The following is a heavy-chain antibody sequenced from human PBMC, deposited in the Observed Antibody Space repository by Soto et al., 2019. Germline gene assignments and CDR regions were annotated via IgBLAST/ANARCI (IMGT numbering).Heavy chain of an antibody. CDR2: ISSNGGTT. V-gene: IGHV3-64*01. CDR3: VRRVSGNYDY. Sequence: EVQLAESGGGMVQPGGSLRLSCVASGFTLSSYDMHWVRQAPGKGLEYVSSISSNGGTTYYGNAVKGRFTISRAHSKNSLYLQMCSLRAEDMAVYYCVRRVSGNYDYWGQGTRVTVSS. CDR1: GFTLSSYD. J-gene: IGHJ4*02. D-gene: IGHD1-7*01.